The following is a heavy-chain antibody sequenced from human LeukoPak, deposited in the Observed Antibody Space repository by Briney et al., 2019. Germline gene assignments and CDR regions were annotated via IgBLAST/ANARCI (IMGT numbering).Heavy chain of an antibody. D-gene: IGHD3-10*01. V-gene: IGHV3-13*01. CDR3: AREMSGSSDAFDI. CDR2: IYKTGDT. Sequence: GGSLRLSCVASGFTLSSYDMHWVRQTTGESLEWVSIIYKTGDTYYPDSVKGRFTISRESAKNSLYLQMNSLRAGDTAVYYCAREMSGSSDAFDIWGQGTMVTVSS. J-gene: IGHJ3*02. CDR1: GFTLSSYD.